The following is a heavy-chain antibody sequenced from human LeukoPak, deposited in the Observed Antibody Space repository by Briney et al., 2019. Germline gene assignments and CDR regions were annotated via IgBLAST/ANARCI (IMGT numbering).Heavy chain of an antibody. Sequence: PGGSLRLSCAASGFTFSSYAIGWVRQAPGKGLEWVSGISGSGGSTYYADAVKGRFTISRDNSKNTLYLQMNSLRVEDTAVYYCARDGYSYGSPYYFDYWGQGTLVTVSS. J-gene: IGHJ4*02. CDR2: ISGSGGST. CDR3: ARDGYSYGSPYYFDY. V-gene: IGHV3-23*01. CDR1: GFTFSSYA. D-gene: IGHD5-18*01.